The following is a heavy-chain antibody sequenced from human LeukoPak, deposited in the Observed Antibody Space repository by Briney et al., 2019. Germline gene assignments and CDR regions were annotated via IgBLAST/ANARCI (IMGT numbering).Heavy chain of an antibody. CDR3: ARDGGYNPHYYCYYYMDV. V-gene: IGHV4-59*11. D-gene: IGHD5-24*01. Sequence: PSETLSLTCTVSGGSISSHYWSWIRQPPGKGLEWIGYIYYSGSTNYNPSLKSRVTISVDTSKNQFSLKLSSVTAADTAVYYCARDGGYNPHYYCYYYMDVWGKGTTVTVSS. CDR1: GGSISSHY. J-gene: IGHJ6*03. CDR2: IYYSGST.